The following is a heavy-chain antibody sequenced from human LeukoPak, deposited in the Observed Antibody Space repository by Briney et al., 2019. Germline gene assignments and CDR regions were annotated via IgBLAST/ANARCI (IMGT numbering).Heavy chain of an antibody. D-gene: IGHD6-19*01. CDR2: IYPGDSDT. V-gene: IGHV5-51*01. J-gene: IGHJ3*02. Sequence: GASLQISCKGSGSSFTSYWIGWVRQLPGKGLEWMGFIYPGDSDTRYSPSFQGQVSISADKSISTAYLQWSSLKASDTAMYYCARRRYPGYSSGRDAFDIWGQGTMVTVSS. CDR3: ARRRYPGYSSGRDAFDI. CDR1: GSSFTSYW.